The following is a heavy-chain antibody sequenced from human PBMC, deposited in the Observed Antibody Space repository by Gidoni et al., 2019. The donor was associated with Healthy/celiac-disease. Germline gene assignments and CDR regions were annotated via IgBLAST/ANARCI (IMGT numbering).Heavy chain of an antibody. Sequence: QVQLVQSGAEVKKPGASVKVSCKASGYTFTGYYMHWVRQAPGQGLEWMGWINPNSGGTNYAQKFQGWVTMTRDTSISTAYMELSRLRSDDTAVYYCARGGYIVVVVAAPEEFDYWGQGTLVTVSS. CDR2: INPNSGGT. CDR1: GYTFTGYY. D-gene: IGHD2-15*01. V-gene: IGHV1-2*04. CDR3: ARGGYIVVVVAAPEEFDY. J-gene: IGHJ4*02.